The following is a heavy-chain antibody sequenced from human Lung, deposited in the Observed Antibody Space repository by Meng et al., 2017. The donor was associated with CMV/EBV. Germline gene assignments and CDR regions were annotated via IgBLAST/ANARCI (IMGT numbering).Heavy chain of an antibody. Sequence: GGSLRLSXAASGFIFSYYEMSWVRQAPGRGLEWLSYISTSGDTTHYADSVKGRFTISRDNAKNSLYLQMNSLTPEDTAIYYCAHYYGSGRQATGALAIWGQGKTV. J-gene: IGHJ3*02. V-gene: IGHV3-48*03. CDR2: ISTSGDTT. CDR3: AHYYGSGRQATGALAI. CDR1: GFIFSYYE. D-gene: IGHD3-10*01.